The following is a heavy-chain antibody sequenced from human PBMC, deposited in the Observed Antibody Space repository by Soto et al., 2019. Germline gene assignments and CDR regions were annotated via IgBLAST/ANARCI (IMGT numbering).Heavy chain of an antibody. CDR2: ISSSGGST. J-gene: IGHJ4*02. CDR3: AQRLYFSSSWYYFDY. D-gene: IGHD6-13*01. V-gene: IGHV3-23*01. CDR1: GFTFSSFA. Sequence: EVQLLESGGGLVQPGGSLRLSCAASGFTFSSFAMSWVRQAPGKGLQWVSSISSSGGSTYYADSVKGRFTISRDNAKNTLYLQMNSLRAEDTAVYYCAQRLYFSSSWYYFDYWGQGPLVTVSS.